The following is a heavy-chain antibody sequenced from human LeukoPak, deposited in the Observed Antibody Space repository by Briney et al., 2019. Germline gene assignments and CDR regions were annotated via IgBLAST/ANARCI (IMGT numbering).Heavy chain of an antibody. V-gene: IGHV3-23*01. CDR3: AKATSSWYSAFHY. Sequence: GGSLRLSCAASGFSLNNYAMNWARQATGKGLEWVSAISASGGTTYNSDSVKGRFTTSRDSAQNTLYLQINSLRAEDSGVYYCAKATSSWYSAFHYWGGRTLVTVSS. J-gene: IGHJ4*02. CDR1: GFSLNNYA. CDR2: ISASGGTT. D-gene: IGHD6-13*01.